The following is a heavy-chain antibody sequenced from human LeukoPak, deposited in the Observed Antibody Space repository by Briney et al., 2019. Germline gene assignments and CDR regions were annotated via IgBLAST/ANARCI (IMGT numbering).Heavy chain of an antibody. D-gene: IGHD4-17*01. CDR3: ARDPYGDYVFDY. CDR1: GFTFSSYA. Sequence: GGSLRLSCAASGFTFSSYAMSWVRQAPEKGQEWVSGISVSGVSTYYADSVKGRFTISRDNSKNTLYLQMNSLRAEDTALYYCARDPYGDYVFDYWGQGTLVTVSS. CDR2: ISVSGVST. V-gene: IGHV3-23*01. J-gene: IGHJ4*02.